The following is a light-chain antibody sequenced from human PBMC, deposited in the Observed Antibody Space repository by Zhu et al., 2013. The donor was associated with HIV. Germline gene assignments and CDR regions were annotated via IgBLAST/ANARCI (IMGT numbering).Light chain of an antibody. V-gene: IGKV3-11*01. J-gene: IGKJ2*01. CDR2: DAS. CDR3: QHRSEGPPYT. Sequence: IVLTQSPVSLSLSPGERATLSCRASQSISNSLGWYQQRPGQVPRLLIYDASTRATGIPARFSGAGSGTDFTLTISSLEPEDVAVYFCQHRSEGPPYTFGPGTKLEIK. CDR1: QSISNS.